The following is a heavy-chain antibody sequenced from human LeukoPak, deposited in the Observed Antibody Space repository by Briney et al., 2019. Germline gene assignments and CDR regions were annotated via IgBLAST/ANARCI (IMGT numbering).Heavy chain of an antibody. CDR1: GYSIISGY. D-gene: IGHD2-21*02. CDR2: IYHSGTT. Sequence: SETLSLTCGVSGYSIISGYWAWIRQPPGKGLEWIASIYHSGTTYSNPSLQSRVTLSVDTSRNQFSLKLSAVTAADTAVYYCARDPAMTFNRFDRWGQGTLVIVSS. J-gene: IGHJ5*02. CDR3: ARDPAMTFNRFDR. V-gene: IGHV4-38-2*02.